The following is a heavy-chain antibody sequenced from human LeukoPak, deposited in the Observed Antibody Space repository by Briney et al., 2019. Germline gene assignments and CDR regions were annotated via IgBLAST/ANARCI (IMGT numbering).Heavy chain of an antibody. CDR2: IIPIFGTA. CDR3: AREVMDYGDYAYYFDY. J-gene: IGHJ4*02. CDR1: GGTFSSYA. D-gene: IGHD4-17*01. V-gene: IGHV1-69*05. Sequence: SVKVSRKASGGTFSSYAISWVRQAPGQGLEWMGRIIPIFGTANYAQKFQGRVTITTDESTSTAYMELSSLRSEDTAVYYCAREVMDYGDYAYYFDYWGQGTLVTVCS.